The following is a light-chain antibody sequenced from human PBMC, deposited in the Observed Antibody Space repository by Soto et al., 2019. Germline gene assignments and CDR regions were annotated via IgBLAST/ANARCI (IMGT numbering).Light chain of an antibody. CDR1: SSNIGRNS. V-gene: IGLV1-44*01. CDR3: SSYTSSSTPCV. J-gene: IGLJ1*01. Sequence: QSVLTQAPSVSGTPGQRVTITCSGSSSNIGRNSVNWYQHLPGTAPKLLTHGNNHRPSGVPDRFSGSKSGTSASLAISGLQPEDEADYYCSSYTSSSTPCVFGTGTKVTVL. CDR2: GNN.